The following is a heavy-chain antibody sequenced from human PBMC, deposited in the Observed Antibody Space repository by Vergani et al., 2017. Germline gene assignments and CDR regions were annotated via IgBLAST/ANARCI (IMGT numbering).Heavy chain of an antibody. D-gene: IGHD3-9*01. Sequence: QVQVVQSGAEVKKSGASVKVSCKTSGYTFSNYYMHWVRQAPGQGLEWMVIINPSGGHTNYAQKFQGRATMTRDTSTSTVYMELSSLRSEDTAIYYCARGDYGILTGYRYWGQGTMVTVSA. CDR1: GYTFSNYY. V-gene: IGHV1-46*03. CDR2: INPSGGHT. CDR3: ARGDYGILTGYRY. J-gene: IGHJ4*01.